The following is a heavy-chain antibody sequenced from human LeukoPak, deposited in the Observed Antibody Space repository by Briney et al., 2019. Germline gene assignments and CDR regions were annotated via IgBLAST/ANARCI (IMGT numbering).Heavy chain of an antibody. D-gene: IGHD6-25*01. CDR3: ARAAERDWFDP. V-gene: IGHV4-39*01. CDR2: IYYSGST. J-gene: IGHJ5*02. Sequence: SETLSLTCTVSGGSISSSSSYWGWIRQPPGKGLEWIGSIYYSGSTYYNPSLKSRVTISVDTSKNQFSLRLSSVTAADTAVYYCARAAERDWFDPWGQGTLVTVSS. CDR1: GGSISSSSSY.